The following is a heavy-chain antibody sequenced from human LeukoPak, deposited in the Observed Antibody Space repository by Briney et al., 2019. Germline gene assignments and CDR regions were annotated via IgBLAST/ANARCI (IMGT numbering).Heavy chain of an antibody. Sequence: GGSLRLSCAASGFTFSSYGMHWVRQAPGKGLEWVAVISYDGSNKYYADSVKGRFTISRDNSKNTLYLQMNSLRAEDTAVYYCAKDYSSGYYYLGPFDYWGQGTLVTVSS. CDR3: AKDYSSGYYYLGPFDY. CDR2: ISYDGSNK. J-gene: IGHJ4*02. V-gene: IGHV3-30*18. D-gene: IGHD3-22*01. CDR1: GFTFSSYG.